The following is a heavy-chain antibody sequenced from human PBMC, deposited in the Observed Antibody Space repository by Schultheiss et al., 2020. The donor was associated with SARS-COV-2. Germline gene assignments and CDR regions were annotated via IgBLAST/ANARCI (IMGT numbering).Heavy chain of an antibody. J-gene: IGHJ6*02. CDR1: GASISSYY. D-gene: IGHD4-23*01. CDR2: IYTSGST. CDR3: ARARTTLAPYYYYGMDV. V-gene: IGHV4-59*10. Sequence: SETLSLTCAVYGASISSYYWSWIRQPAGKGLEWIGRIYTSGSTNYNPSLKSRVTISVDTSKNQFSLKLSSVTAADTAVYYCARARTTLAPYYYYGMDVWGQGTKVTVSS.